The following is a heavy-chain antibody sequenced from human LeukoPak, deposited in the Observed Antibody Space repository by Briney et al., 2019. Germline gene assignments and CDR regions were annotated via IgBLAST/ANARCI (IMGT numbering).Heavy chain of an antibody. Sequence: SETLSLTCTVSGGSLSSYYWSWIRQPPGKGLEWIGYIYYSGSTNYNPSLKSRVTMSFDTSKNQFSLKLSSVTAADMAVYYCARHPGGNSAHRFDYWGQGTLVTVSS. D-gene: IGHD4-23*01. CDR2: IYYSGST. CDR3: ARHPGGNSAHRFDY. V-gene: IGHV4-59*08. J-gene: IGHJ4*02. CDR1: GGSLSSYY.